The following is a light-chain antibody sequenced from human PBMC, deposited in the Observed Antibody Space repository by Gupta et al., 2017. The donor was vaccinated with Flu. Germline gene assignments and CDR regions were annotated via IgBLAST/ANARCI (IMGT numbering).Light chain of an antibody. Sequence: QSVLTHPPSLSGAPGQRVTIPCTGSSPNSGAVYDVHWYQQGPGTRPKFLIYANTNRPSGVPDRFSGSKSGTSASLAITGLQADDEADYFCQSYDTTLRTWVFGGGTKLTVL. CDR3: QSYDTTLRTWV. V-gene: IGLV1-40*01. J-gene: IGLJ3*02. CDR1: SPNSGAVYD. CDR2: ANT.